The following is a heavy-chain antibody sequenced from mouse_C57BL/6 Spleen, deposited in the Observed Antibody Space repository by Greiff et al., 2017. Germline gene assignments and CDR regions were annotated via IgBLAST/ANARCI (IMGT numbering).Heavy chain of an antibody. CDR1: GFTFSDYY. D-gene: IGHD2-1*01. CDR3: ARRGNSAWFAY. V-gene: IGHV5-12*01. Sequence: EVKLEESGGGLVQPGGSLKLSCAASGFTFSDYYMYWVRQTPEKRLEWVAYISNGGGSTYYPDTVKGRFTISRDNAKNTLYLQMSRLKSEDTAMYYCARRGNSAWFAYWGQGTLVTVSA. J-gene: IGHJ3*01. CDR2: ISNGGGST.